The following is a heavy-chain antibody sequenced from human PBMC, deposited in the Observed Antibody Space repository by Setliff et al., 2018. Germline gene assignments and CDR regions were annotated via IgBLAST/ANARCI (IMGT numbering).Heavy chain of an antibody. V-gene: IGHV4-34*01. CDR1: GGSFSGYY. CDR2: INHTGST. J-gene: IGHJ5*02. D-gene: IGHD2-2*01. Sequence: ETLSLTCAVYGGSFSGYYWSWIRQPPGKGLEWIGEINHTGSTNYSPSLKSRVTISVDTPKNQFSLKLTSVTAADTAVYYCARGYCSSPSCFFAGWFDPWGQGTLVTVSS. CDR3: ARGYCSSPSCFFAGWFDP.